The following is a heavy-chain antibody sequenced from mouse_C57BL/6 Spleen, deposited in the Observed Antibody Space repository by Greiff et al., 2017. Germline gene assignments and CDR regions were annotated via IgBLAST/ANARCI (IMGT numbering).Heavy chain of an antibody. D-gene: IGHD1-1*01. CDR2: INYDGSST. CDR3: ARGGHGSSYEDAMDY. Sequence: EVQLVESEGGLVQPGSSMKLSCTASGFTFSDYYMAWVRQVPEKGLEWVANINYDGSSTYYLDSLKSRFIISRDNAKNILYLQMSSLKSEDTATYYCARGGHGSSYEDAMDYWGQGTSVTVSS. CDR1: GFTFSDYY. V-gene: IGHV5-16*01. J-gene: IGHJ4*01.